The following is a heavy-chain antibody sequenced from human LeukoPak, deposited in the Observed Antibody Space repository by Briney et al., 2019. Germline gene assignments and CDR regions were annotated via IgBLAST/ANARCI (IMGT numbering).Heavy chain of an antibody. CDR3: ARHLYTSMSPFDY. D-gene: IGHD5-18*01. V-gene: IGHV4-59*08. Sequence: SETLSLTCTVSGGSICTSYWVWIRHPPGQGLEWFVYVSYSGNANYNPSLKSRVTVSVDSSNNQFRLKLSSVTATATAVYYCARHLYTSMSPFDYWGQGTLVTVSS. J-gene: IGHJ4*02. CDR1: GGSICTSY. CDR2: VSYSGNA.